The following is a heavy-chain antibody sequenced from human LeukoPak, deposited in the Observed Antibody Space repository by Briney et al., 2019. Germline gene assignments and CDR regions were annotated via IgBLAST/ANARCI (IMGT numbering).Heavy chain of an antibody. D-gene: IGHD5-18*01. CDR1: GFTFSTYN. V-gene: IGHV3-30*02. J-gene: IGHJ4*02. Sequence: GSLRLSCAASGFTFSTYNMHWVRQAPGKGLEWVALMLSDESNKYHADSVKGRFTISRDNSKNALFLQMNSLRDEDTAVYYCAKDSGYSYGHGLDYWGQGTLVTVSS. CDR2: MLSDESNK. CDR3: AKDSGYSYGHGLDY.